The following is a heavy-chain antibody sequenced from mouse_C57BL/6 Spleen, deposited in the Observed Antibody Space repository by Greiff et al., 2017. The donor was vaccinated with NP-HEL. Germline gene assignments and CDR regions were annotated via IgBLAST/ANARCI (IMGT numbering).Heavy chain of an antibody. J-gene: IGHJ4*01. Sequence: EVKLVESGGGLVKPGGSLKLSCAASGFTFSSYTMSWVRQTPEKRLEWVATISGGGGNTYYPDSVKGRFTISRDNAKNTLYLQMSSLRSEDTALYYCARLGNRYAMDYWGQGTSVTVSS. D-gene: IGHD2-1*01. CDR2: ISGGGGNT. CDR1: GFTFSSYT. V-gene: IGHV5-9*01. CDR3: ARLGNRYAMDY.